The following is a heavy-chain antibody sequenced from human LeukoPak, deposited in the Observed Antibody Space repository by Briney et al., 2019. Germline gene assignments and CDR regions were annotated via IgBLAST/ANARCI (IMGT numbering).Heavy chain of an antibody. CDR1: GFTISGYD. D-gene: IGHD1-7*01. J-gene: IGHJ3*01. Sequence: AGSLSLSCAASGFTISGYDMNWVRQAPGKGLEWVSFITRSSGTIYYADSVKGRFTVSRDNAESSLYLQMNSLRDEDTAVYSCVRDKLGGAFDVWGHGTMVTVSS. V-gene: IGHV3-48*02. CDR2: ITRSSGTI. CDR3: VRDKLGGAFDV.